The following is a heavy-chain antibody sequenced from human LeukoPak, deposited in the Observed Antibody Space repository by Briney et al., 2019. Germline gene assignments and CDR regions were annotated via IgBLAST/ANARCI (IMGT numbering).Heavy chain of an antibody. J-gene: IGHJ4*02. CDR2: ISSSSTHI. D-gene: IGHD2-21*01. Sequence: SGGSLRLSCVASGFTFSDYHINWVRQAPGKGLEWVSSISSSSTHIYYADSVRGRFTISRDDDKNSLYLQMNSLRAEDTALYYCARGLCGGDCYDYWGQGTLVTVSS. CDR1: GFTFSDYH. CDR3: ARGLCGGDCYDY. V-gene: IGHV3-21*01.